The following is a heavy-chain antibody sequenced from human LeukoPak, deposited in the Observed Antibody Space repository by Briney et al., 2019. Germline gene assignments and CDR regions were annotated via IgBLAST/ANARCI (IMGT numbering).Heavy chain of an antibody. CDR3: ARDGSGSTYYLDS. J-gene: IGHJ4*02. CDR2: ISNTGRSI. D-gene: IGHD1-26*01. CDR1: GFNFNDYY. V-gene: IGHV3-11*01. Sequence: KPGGSLRLSCAASGFNFNDYYMSWIRQAPGKGLEWLSLISNTGRSIYYADSVKGRFTISRDSATSSLYLQMNSLRADDTAVYYCARDGSGSTYYLDSWGQGTLVTVSS.